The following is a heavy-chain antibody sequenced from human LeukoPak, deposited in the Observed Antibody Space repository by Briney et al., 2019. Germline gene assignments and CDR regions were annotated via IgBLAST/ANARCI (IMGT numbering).Heavy chain of an antibody. Sequence: ASVKVSCKASGYTFTNFFVHWVRQAPGQGLEWMGWINPNSGGTNYAQKFQGRVTMTRDTSISTAYMELSRLTSDDTAVYYCARDSPCSGGTCYSGVWGQGTLVTVSS. CDR3: ARDSPCSGGTCYSGV. CDR2: INPNSGGT. CDR1: GYTFTNFF. V-gene: IGHV1-2*02. J-gene: IGHJ1*01. D-gene: IGHD2-15*01.